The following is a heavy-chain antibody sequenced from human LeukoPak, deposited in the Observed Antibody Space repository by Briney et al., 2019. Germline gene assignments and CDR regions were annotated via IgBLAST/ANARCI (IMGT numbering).Heavy chain of an antibody. V-gene: IGHV3-30*03. CDR1: GYTFSDYG. J-gene: IGHJ4*02. Sequence: GTSLRLSCTASGYTFSDYGMHWVRQAPGKGLEWLSVISYSGVVKFYADSVKGRFTISRDNSKNTLYLQMNNLADEDTAVYSCARGYYSGSGSYFDYWGQGTLVTVSS. CDR2: ISYSGVVK. D-gene: IGHD3-10*01. CDR3: ARGYYSGSGSYFDY.